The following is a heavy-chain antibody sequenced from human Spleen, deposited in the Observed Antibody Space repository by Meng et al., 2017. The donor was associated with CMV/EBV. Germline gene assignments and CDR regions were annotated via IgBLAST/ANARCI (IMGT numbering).Heavy chain of an antibody. Sequence: GGSLRLSCAASGFTFSSYEMNWVRQAPGKGLEWVSYISSSGSTIYYADSVKGRFTISRDNAKNSLYLQMNSLRAEDTAVYYCAREMKVAGEDHWGQGTLVTVSS. D-gene: IGHD3-22*01. CDR1: GFTFSSYE. CDR2: ISSSGSTI. J-gene: IGHJ4*02. CDR3: AREMKVAGEDH. V-gene: IGHV3-48*03.